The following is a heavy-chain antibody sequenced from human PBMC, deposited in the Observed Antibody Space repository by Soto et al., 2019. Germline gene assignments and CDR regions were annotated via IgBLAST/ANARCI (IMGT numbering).Heavy chain of an antibody. CDR3: ARDRAVAGKPYFDY. CDR2: ISSSSSYI. CDR1: GFTFSSYS. J-gene: IGHJ4*02. Sequence: GGSLRLSCAASGFTFSSYSMNWVRQAPGKGLEWVSSISSSSSYIYYPDSVKGRFTISRDNAKNSLYLQMNSLRAEDTAVYYCARDRAVAGKPYFDYWGQGTLVTVSS. D-gene: IGHD6-19*01. V-gene: IGHV3-21*01.